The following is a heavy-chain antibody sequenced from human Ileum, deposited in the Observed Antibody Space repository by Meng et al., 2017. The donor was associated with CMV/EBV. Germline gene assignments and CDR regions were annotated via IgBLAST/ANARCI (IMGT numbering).Heavy chain of an antibody. V-gene: IGHV4-34*01. J-gene: IGHJ5*02. D-gene: IGHD5-24*01. CDR2: IHPSGST. CDR3: SRGADAYKSGRS. CDR1: GGSLSNYY. Sequence: PGGAGLLKPSETLSLTCGVYGGSLSNYYWSWIRQSPGKGLEWIGEIHPSGSTYYNPSLNSRVTMSVDTSKNQFSLNLRSVTAADTAVYYCSRGADAYKSGRSWGQGTLVTVSS.